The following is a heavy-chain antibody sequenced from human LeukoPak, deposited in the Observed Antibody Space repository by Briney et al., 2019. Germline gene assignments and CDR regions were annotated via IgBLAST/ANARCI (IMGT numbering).Heavy chain of an antibody. CDR2: MNPNSGNT. CDR1: GYTFTSYD. Sequence: ASVKVSCKASGYTFTSYDINWVRQATGQGLEWRGWMNPNSGNTGNAQKFQGRVTMTRNTSISTAYMELSSLRSEDTAVYYCAREGYDYGSGSYYPYWDYYYGMDVWGQGTTVTVSS. CDR3: AREGYDYGSGSYYPYWDYYYGMDV. D-gene: IGHD3-10*01. J-gene: IGHJ6*02. V-gene: IGHV1-8*01.